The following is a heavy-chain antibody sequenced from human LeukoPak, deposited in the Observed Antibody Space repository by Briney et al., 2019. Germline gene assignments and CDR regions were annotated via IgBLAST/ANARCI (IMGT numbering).Heavy chain of an antibody. D-gene: IGHD6-13*01. CDR3: ARMSTSSWYVCDY. Sequence: GGSLRLSCAASGFTFSSYWMTWVPQSPGKGLEWVANIKQDGGEKYYVDSVTGRFTISRDNAKNSLYLQMNSLRAEDTAVYYCARMSTSSWYVCDYWGQGTLVTVSS. V-gene: IGHV3-7*01. CDR1: GFTFSSYW. J-gene: IGHJ4*02. CDR2: IKQDGGEK.